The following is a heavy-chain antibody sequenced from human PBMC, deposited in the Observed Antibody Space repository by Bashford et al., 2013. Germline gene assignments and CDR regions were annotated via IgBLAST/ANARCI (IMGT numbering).Heavy chain of an antibody. CDR2: IYYGGGEGTSY. CDR3: ASGVWGSADAFDI. V-gene: IGHV4-59*01. D-gene: IGHD3-16*01. CDR1: GGSISAFY. J-gene: IGHJ3*02. Sequence: SETLSLTCTVSGGSISAFYWSWIRQPPGKGLEWIGYIYYGGGEGTSYNYNPSLKSRVTISVDTSKSQFSLKLSSVTAADTAVYYCASGVWGSADAFDIVGPRGQVVTVSS.